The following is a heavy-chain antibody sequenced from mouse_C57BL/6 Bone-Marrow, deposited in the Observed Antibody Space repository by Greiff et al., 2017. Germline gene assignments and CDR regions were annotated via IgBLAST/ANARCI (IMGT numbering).Heavy chain of an antibody. V-gene: IGHV8-8*01. CDR3: ARSYYCSSSWFAY. CDR2: IWWDDDK. D-gene: IGHD1-1*01. J-gene: IGHJ3*01. CDR1: GFSLSTFGMG. Sequence: QVTLKESGPGILQPSQTLSLTCSFSGFSLSTFGMGVGWIRQPSGKGLELLAHIWWDDDKSYTQALKSRLTISKDTSKNQVFRKIDKVDTAYTATYYCARSYYCSSSWFAYWGQGTLVTVSA.